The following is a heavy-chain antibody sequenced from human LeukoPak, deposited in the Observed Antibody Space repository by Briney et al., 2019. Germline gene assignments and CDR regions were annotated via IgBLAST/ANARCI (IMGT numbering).Heavy chain of an antibody. CDR1: GFTFSSYW. D-gene: IGHD3-22*01. J-gene: IGHJ4*02. CDR3: TRSGWPYYFDY. V-gene: IGHV3-74*01. Sequence: PGGSLRLSCAASGFTFSSYWMHWVRQAPGKGLVWVSRIHSDGSSTSYADFVRGRFTISRDDAKSTLYLQMNSLRAEDTAVYCCTRSGWPYYFDYWGQGTLVTVSS. CDR2: IHSDGSST.